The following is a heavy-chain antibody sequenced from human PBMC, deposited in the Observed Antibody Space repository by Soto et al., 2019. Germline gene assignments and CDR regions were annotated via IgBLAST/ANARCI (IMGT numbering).Heavy chain of an antibody. CDR3: AKIGPDDYVWGSYRPFDY. Sequence: QVQLVESGGGVVQPGRSLRLSCAASGFTFSSYGMHWVHQAPGKGLEWVAGISYDETDKYYTDSVKGRFTISRDNSKNTLNLQMNSLRAEDTAVYYCAKIGPDDYVWGSYRPFDYWGQGILVTVSS. CDR2: ISYDETDK. J-gene: IGHJ4*02. D-gene: IGHD3-16*02. V-gene: IGHV3-30*18. CDR1: GFTFSSYG.